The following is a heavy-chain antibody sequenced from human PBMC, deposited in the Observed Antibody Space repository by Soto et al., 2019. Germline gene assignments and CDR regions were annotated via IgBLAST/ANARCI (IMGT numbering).Heavy chain of an antibody. CDR1: GYTFTSHG. CDR3: AREHQGDYSSAY. V-gene: IGHV1-18*01. Sequence: QGQLVQSGAEVKKPGASVKCSCKASGYTFTSHGISWVRQAPGQGLEWMGGISAYNGNTNHAHKLQGRVTMTTDTATSTAYMGLRSLRSANTAVYYCAREHQGDYSSAYWGQGTLVTVSS. D-gene: IGHD2-21*02. CDR2: ISAYNGNT. J-gene: IGHJ4*02.